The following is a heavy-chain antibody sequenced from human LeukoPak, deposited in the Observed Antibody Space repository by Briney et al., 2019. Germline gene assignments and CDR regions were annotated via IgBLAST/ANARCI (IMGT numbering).Heavy chain of an antibody. Sequence: ASVKVSCKASGYTFTGYYMYWVRQAPGQGLEWMGWINPNSGGTNYAQKFQGRVTMTRDTSISTAYMELSRLRSDDTAVYYCARVPVDTAMVNAPYYYYYYGMDVWGQGTTVTVSS. CDR2: INPNSGGT. V-gene: IGHV1-2*02. CDR3: ARVPVDTAMVNAPYYYYYYGMDV. J-gene: IGHJ6*02. D-gene: IGHD5-18*01. CDR1: GYTFTGYY.